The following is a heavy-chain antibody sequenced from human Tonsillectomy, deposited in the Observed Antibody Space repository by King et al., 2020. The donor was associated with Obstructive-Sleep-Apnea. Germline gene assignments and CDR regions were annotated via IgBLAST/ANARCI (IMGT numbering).Heavy chain of an antibody. Sequence: VQLVESGGGVVQPGRSLRLSCAASGFTFSNYALHWVRQAPGKGLVWVAVLSHDGSNKYYADSVEGRFTISRDNSKNTLYLQMNSLRADDTAVYYCARDAGYSGYDYVDYWGQGTLVTVSS. CDR1: GFTFSNYA. CDR3: ARDAGYSGYDYVDY. CDR2: LSHDGSNK. D-gene: IGHD5-12*01. J-gene: IGHJ4*02. V-gene: IGHV3-30*04.